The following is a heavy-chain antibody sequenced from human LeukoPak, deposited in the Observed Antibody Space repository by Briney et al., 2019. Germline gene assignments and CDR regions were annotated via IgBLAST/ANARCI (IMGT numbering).Heavy chain of an antibody. D-gene: IGHD2-2*01. CDR3: AKRGIAPAASFDY. CDR1: GFTFSSYG. Sequence: PGGSLRLSCAASGFTFSSYGMHWVRQAPGKGLEWVAVISYDGSNKYYADSVKGRFTISRDNSKNTLYLQMNSLRADDTAVYYCAKRGIAPAASFDYWGQGTLVTVSS. J-gene: IGHJ4*02. CDR2: ISYDGSNK. V-gene: IGHV3-30*18.